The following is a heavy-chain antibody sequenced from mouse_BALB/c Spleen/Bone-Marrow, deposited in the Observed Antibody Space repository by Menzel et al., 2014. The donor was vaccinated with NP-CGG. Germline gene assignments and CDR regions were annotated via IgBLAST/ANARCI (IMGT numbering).Heavy chain of an antibody. J-gene: IGHJ1*01. CDR3: TRSDGYYVPHWYFDV. D-gene: IGHD2-3*01. CDR1: GYTFTSYY. Sequence: QVQLQQPGAELVKPGASVKLSCKASGYTFTSYYMYWVKQRPGQGLEWIEEINPSNGGTNFNEKFKSKATLTVDKSSSTAYMQLSSLTSEDSAVYYCTRSDGYYVPHWYFDVWGAGTTVTVSS. CDR2: INPSNGGT. V-gene: IGHV1S81*02.